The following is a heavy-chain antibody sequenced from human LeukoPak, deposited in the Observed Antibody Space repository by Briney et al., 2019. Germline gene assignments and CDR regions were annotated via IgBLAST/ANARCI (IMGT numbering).Heavy chain of an antibody. CDR1: GFTFSSYG. V-gene: IGHV3-30*02. J-gene: IGHJ4*02. CDR3: AKDPGRGLDY. Sequence: GGSLRLSCAASGFTFSSYGTHWVRQAPGKGLEWVAFIRYDGITKDYADSVKGRYTISRDKSKNTLYLQMSSLGAEDTAVYYCAKDPGRGLDYWGQGTLVTVSS. CDR2: IRYDGITK. D-gene: IGHD1-26*01.